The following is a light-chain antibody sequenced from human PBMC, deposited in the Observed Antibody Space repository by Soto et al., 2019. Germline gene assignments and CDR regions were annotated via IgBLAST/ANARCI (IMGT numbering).Light chain of an antibody. V-gene: IGKV1-39*01. CDR2: AAS. CDR1: QSISSY. CDR3: QQSYSDLLLT. Sequence: IQMTHSPSSLSASLGYIVTITCRSSQSISSYLNWYQQKPGKAPKLLIYAASSLQSGVPSRFSGSGSGTDFTLTISSLHPEDFATYYCQQSYSDLLLTFGGGAKVDIK. J-gene: IGKJ4*01.